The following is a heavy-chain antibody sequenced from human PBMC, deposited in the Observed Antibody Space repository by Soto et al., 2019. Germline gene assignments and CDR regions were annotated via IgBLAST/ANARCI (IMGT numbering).Heavy chain of an antibody. CDR1: GFALSSYA. Sequence: PGGSLRLSCSASGFALSSYAMHWVRQAPGKGLEYVSSISSNGISTYYADSVKGRFTISRDNSKNKLFIQMNSLRPDDTALYYCVKDEGFCSGGNCYSVARGGFDLWGQGTVVTVSS. CDR3: VKDEGFCSGGNCYSVARGGFDL. CDR2: ISSNGIST. D-gene: IGHD2-15*01. J-gene: IGHJ3*01. V-gene: IGHV3-64D*06.